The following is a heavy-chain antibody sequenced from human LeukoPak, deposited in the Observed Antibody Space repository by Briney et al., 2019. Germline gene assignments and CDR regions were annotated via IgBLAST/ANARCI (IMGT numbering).Heavy chain of an antibody. Sequence: ASVKVSCKASGYTLTAYYMHWVRQAPGQGLEWMGRINTNSGGTNYPQKFRGRVTMTRDTSITTAYMEVSRLRSDDTAVYYCARGITIFGVVGWHMDVWGKGTTVTVSS. D-gene: IGHD3-3*01. CDR3: ARGITIFGVVGWHMDV. J-gene: IGHJ6*03. V-gene: IGHV1-2*02. CDR1: GYTLTAYY. CDR2: INTNSGGT.